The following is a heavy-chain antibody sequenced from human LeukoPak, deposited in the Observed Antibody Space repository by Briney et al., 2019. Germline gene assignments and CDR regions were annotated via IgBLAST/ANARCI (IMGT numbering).Heavy chain of an antibody. J-gene: IGHJ5*02. Sequence: GGSLRLSCAASGFTFSSYSMNWVRQAPGKGLEWVSSISSSSSYIYYADSVKGRFTISRDNAKNSLYLQMNSLRAEDTAVYYCARDLTYYYDSSGYYRWGQGTLVTVSS. D-gene: IGHD3-22*01. CDR3: ARDLTYYYDSSGYYR. CDR2: ISSSSSYI. CDR1: GFTFSSYS. V-gene: IGHV3-21*01.